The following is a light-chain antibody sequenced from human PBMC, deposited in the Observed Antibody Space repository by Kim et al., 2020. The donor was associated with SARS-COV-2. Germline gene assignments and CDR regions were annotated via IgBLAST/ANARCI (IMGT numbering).Light chain of an antibody. CDR1: KLGDKY. V-gene: IGLV3-1*01. Sequence: SYELTQPPSVSVSPGQTSSITCSGDKLGDKYACWYQQKPGQSPVLVIYQDSKRPSGIPERFSGSHSGNTATLTISGTQAMDEADYYCQAWDSSTVVFGTG. J-gene: IGLJ1*01. CDR3: QAWDSSTVV. CDR2: QDS.